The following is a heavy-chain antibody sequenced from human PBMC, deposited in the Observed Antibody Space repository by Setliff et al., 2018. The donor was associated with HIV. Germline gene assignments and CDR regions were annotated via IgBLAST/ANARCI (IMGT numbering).Heavy chain of an antibody. D-gene: IGHD4-17*01. V-gene: IGHV4-59*01. J-gene: IGHJ3*01. CDR1: GGSISTYY. Sequence: PSETLSLTCTVSGGSISTYYWSWIRQPPGKGLEWIGSIYFTGSSDNNPSLKSRVTLSVDTSKHQFSLKLSSVTAADTAVYYCARVRMAYAAFDVWGQGTMVTV. CDR2: IYFTGSS. CDR3: ARVRMAYAAFDV.